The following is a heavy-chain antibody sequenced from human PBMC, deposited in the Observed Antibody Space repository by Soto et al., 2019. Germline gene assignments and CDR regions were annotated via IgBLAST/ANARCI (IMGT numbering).Heavy chain of an antibody. D-gene: IGHD6-13*01. Sequence: QVQLVESGGGVVQPGRSLRLSCAASGFTFSSYGMHWVRQAPGKGLEWVAVISYDGSNKYYADSVKGRFTISRDNSKNTLYLQMNSLRAEETAVYYCAKDGGGGQHIAAAGTYVWYYFDYWGQGTLVTVSS. CDR2: ISYDGSNK. J-gene: IGHJ4*02. CDR1: GFTFSSYG. CDR3: AKDGGGGQHIAAAGTYVWYYFDY. V-gene: IGHV3-30*18.